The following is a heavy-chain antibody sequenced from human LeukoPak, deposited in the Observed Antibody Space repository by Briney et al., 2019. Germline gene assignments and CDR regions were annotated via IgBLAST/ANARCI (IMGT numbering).Heavy chain of an antibody. CDR2: ISDSGGST. J-gene: IGHJ4*02. Sequence: PGGSLRLSCAASGFTFSIYAMSWVRQPPGNGLEWVSTISDSGGSTQYADSVKSRFTISRDNSKNTLYLQMNSLRAEDTAVYYCAKGPGGSGSYYKDYWGQGTLVTVSS. V-gene: IGHV3-23*01. CDR3: AKGPGGSGSYYKDY. D-gene: IGHD3-10*01. CDR1: GFTFSIYA.